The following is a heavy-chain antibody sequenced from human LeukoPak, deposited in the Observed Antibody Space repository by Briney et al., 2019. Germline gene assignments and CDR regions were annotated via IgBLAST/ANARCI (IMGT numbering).Heavy chain of an antibody. V-gene: IGHV5-10-1*01. CDR1: GYRSTSYW. Sequence: GESLKISCKGSGYRSTSYWITWVRQMPGRGLEWMGTIDPSDSYINYSPSFQGHVTISADKSIGTAYLQWSSLKASDTAMYYCARLVPAAGKYFYGMDVWGQGTTVTVSS. J-gene: IGHJ6*02. CDR3: ARLVPAAGKYFYGMDV. D-gene: IGHD6-13*01. CDR2: IDPSDSYI.